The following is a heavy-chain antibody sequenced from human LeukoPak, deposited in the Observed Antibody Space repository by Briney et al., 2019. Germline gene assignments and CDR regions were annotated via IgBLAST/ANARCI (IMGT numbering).Heavy chain of an antibody. Sequence: PSETLSLTCTVSGGSISSGGYYWSWIRQHPGKGLEWIGYIYYSGSIYYNPSLKSRVTISVDTSKNQFSLKLSSVTAADTAVYYCARVLVAEGFYYFDYWGQGTLVTVSS. CDR1: GGSISSGGYY. CDR3: ARVLVAEGFYYFDY. J-gene: IGHJ4*02. D-gene: IGHD6-19*01. CDR2: IYYSGSI. V-gene: IGHV4-31*03.